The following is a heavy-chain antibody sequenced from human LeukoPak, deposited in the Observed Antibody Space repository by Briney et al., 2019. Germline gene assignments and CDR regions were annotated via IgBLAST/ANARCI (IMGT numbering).Heavy chain of an antibody. CDR3: ARGDYGGHYDY. CDR2: IYTCGST. Sequence: SQTLSLTCTVSGGSISSGSYYWSWIRQPAGKGLEWIGRIYTCGSTNYNPSLKSRVTISVDTSKNQFSLRLSSVTAADTAVYYCARGDYGGHYDYWGQGTLVTVSS. CDR1: GGSISSGSYY. D-gene: IGHD4-23*01. J-gene: IGHJ4*02. V-gene: IGHV4-61*02.